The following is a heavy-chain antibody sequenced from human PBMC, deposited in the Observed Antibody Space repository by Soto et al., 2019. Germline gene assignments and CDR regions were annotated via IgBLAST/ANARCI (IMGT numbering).Heavy chain of an antibody. D-gene: IGHD3-22*01. CDR3: ARGGYYYDSSGSPYFDY. V-gene: IGHV1-3*01. CDR2: INAGNGNT. J-gene: IGHJ4*02. CDR1: GYTFISYA. Sequence: GASVKVSCKASGYTFISYAIHWVCQAPGQRLEWMGWINAGNGNTKYSQKFQGRVTITRDTSASTAYMELSSLRSEDTAVYYCARGGYYYDSSGSPYFDYWGQGTLVTVSS.